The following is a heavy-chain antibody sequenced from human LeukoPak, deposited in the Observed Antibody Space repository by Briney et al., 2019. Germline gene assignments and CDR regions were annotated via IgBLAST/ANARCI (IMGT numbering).Heavy chain of an antibody. CDR3: AGLIAVAGTGFDY. CDR2: IYYSGST. Sequence: SETLSLTCTVSGGSISSYYWSWIRQPPGKGLEWIGYIYYSGSTNYNPSLKNRVTISVDTSKNQFSLKLSSVTAADTAVYYCAGLIAVAGTGFDYWGQGTLVTVSS. V-gene: IGHV4-59*01. D-gene: IGHD6-19*01. CDR1: GGSISSYY. J-gene: IGHJ4*02.